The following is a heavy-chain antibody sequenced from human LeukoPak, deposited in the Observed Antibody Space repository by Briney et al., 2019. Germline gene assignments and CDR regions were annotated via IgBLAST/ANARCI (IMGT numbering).Heavy chain of an antibody. CDR3: ARVRSGYSHENYFDY. J-gene: IGHJ4*02. V-gene: IGHV3-48*03. D-gene: IGHD5-18*01. Sequence: GGSLRLSCAASGFTFSNYEMNWVRQAPGKGLEWVSHISGSGSTIYYADSVKGRFTISRDNAKDSLYLQMNSLRAEDTAVYYCARVRSGYSHENYFDYWGQGTLVNVSS. CDR2: ISGSGSTI. CDR1: GFTFSNYE.